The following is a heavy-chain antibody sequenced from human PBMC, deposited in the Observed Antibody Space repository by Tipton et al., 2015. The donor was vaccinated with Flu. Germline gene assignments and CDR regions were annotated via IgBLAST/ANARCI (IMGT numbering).Heavy chain of an antibody. Sequence: TLSLTCTVSGGSISSYYWSWIRQPPGKGLEWIGYIYYSGSTNYNPSLKSQVTISVDTSKNQFSLKLSSVTAADTAVYYCARGGSGVVPAVINYWGQGTLVTVSS. D-gene: IGHD2-2*01. CDR2: IYYSGST. J-gene: IGHJ4*02. CDR3: ARGGSGVVPAVINY. CDR1: GGSISSYY. V-gene: IGHV4-59*12.